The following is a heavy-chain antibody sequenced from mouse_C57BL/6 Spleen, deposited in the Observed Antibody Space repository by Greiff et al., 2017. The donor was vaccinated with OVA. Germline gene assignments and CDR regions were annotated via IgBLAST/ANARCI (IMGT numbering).Heavy chain of an antibody. CDR2: INPNYGTT. CDR3: ASEGYSNYRYAMDY. V-gene: IGHV1-39*01. D-gene: IGHD2-5*01. Sequence: EVQLQESGPELVKPGASVKISCKASGYSFTDYNMNWVKQSNGKSLEWIGVINPNYGTTSYNQKFKGKATLTVDQSSSTAYMQLNSLTSEDSAVYYCASEGYSNYRYAMDYWGQGTSVTVSS. CDR1: GYSFTDYN. J-gene: IGHJ4*01.